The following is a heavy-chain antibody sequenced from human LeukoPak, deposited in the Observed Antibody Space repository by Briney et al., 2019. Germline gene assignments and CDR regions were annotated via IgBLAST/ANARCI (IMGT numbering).Heavy chain of an antibody. CDR3: AKDRVLEAPPRSLCDY. J-gene: IGHJ4*02. CDR2: ICYDGSNK. V-gene: IGHV3-33*06. D-gene: IGHD3-10*01. CDR1: GFTFSSYG. Sequence: VGSLRLSCAASGFTFSSYGMHWVRQAPGKGLEWVAVICYDGSNKYYADSVKGRFTISRDNSKNTLYLQMNSLRAEDTAVYYCAKDRVLEAPPRSLCDYWGQGTLVTVSS.